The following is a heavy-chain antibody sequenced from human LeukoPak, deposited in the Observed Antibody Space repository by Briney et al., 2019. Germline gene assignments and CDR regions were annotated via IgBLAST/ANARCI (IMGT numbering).Heavy chain of an antibody. D-gene: IGHD6-13*01. CDR1: GFTFSSYS. CDR2: TSSSRSYI. J-gene: IGHJ4*02. Sequence: GGSLRLSCAASGFTFSSYSMNWVRQTPGKGLEWVSSTSSSRSYIYYEDSLKGRFTIARDNAKNSLYLQINSLRAEDTAVYYCARGYYSSSRFDSWGQGTLVTVSS. V-gene: IGHV3-21*01. CDR3: ARGYYSSSRFDS.